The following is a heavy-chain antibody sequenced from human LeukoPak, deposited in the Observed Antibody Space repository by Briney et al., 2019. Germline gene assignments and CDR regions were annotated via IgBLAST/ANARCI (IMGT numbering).Heavy chain of an antibody. D-gene: IGHD3-3*01. V-gene: IGHV1-69*05. Sequence: ASLKVSCKASGGTFSSYAISWVRPAPGQGLGWVGGIIPIFGTANSAQKFQGRVTITTDESTSTAYMELSSLRSEDTAVYYCASAITIFGVAEREGYFDYWGQGTLVTVSS. J-gene: IGHJ4*02. CDR1: GGTFSSYA. CDR2: IIPIFGTA. CDR3: ASAITIFGVAEREGYFDY.